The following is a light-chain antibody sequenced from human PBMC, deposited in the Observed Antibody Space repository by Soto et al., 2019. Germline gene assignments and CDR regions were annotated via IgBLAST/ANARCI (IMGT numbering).Light chain of an antibody. CDR1: QSVSSN. V-gene: IGKV3-15*01. Sequence: EIVMTQSPATLSVSPGERATLSCRASQSVSSNLAWYQQKPGQAPRLLIYGASTRATGIPAMFSGSGSGTDFTLTISSLQSEDFAVYYCQKYNNWPMYTFGQGNKLEIK. CDR2: GAS. J-gene: IGKJ2*01. CDR3: QKYNNWPMYT.